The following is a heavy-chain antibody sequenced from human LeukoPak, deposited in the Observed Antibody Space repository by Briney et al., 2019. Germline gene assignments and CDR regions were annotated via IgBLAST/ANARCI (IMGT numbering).Heavy chain of an antibody. CDR2: ISAYNGNT. Sequence: GSSVKVSCKASGGTFSSYAISWVRQAPGQGLEWMGWISAYNGNTNYAQKLQGRVTMTTDTSTSTAYMELRSLRSDDTAVYYCARGGVGAIKIPFDYWGQGALVTVSS. J-gene: IGHJ4*02. CDR1: GGTFSSYA. V-gene: IGHV1-18*01. D-gene: IGHD1-26*01. CDR3: ARGGVGAIKIPFDY.